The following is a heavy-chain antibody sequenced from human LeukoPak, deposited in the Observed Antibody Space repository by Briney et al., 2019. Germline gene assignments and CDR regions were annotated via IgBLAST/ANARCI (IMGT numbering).Heavy chain of an antibody. Sequence: HPGGSLRLSCGASGFTFSTYGMSWVRQAPGKGLGWVSGISGSGGRTYYADSVKGRFTISRDNSKNTLYLQMNSLRAEDTAVYYCAKAVASSGWYVSYFDYWGQGTMVTVSS. V-gene: IGHV3-23*01. CDR2: ISGSGGRT. D-gene: IGHD6-19*01. CDR3: AKAVASSGWYVSYFDY. CDR1: GFTFSTYG. J-gene: IGHJ4*02.